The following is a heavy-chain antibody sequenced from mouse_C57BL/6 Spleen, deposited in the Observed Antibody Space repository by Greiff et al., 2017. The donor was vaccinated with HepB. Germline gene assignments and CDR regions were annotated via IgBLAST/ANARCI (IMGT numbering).Heavy chain of an antibody. CDR3: ARPFYYGSAFDY. J-gene: IGHJ2*01. CDR1: GFTFSDYG. V-gene: IGHV5-17*01. CDR2: ISSGSSTI. D-gene: IGHD1-1*01. Sequence: EVQRAESGGGLVKPGGSLKLSCAASGFTFSDYGMHWVRQAPEKGLEWVAYISSGSSTIYYADTVKGRFTISRDNAKNTLFLQMTSLRSEDTAMYYCARPFYYGSAFDYWGQGTTLTVSS.